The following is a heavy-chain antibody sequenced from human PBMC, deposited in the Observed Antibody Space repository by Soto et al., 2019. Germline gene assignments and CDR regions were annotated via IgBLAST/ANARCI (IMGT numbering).Heavy chain of an antibody. CDR1: GGSISTGGYY. Sequence: QVQLQESGPGLVKPSQTLSLTCTVSGGSISTGGYYWSWIRQLPGKGLEWIGYIYFSWSTYYNPSLKSRVNISLDTSKNQFSLQLSSVTAAGTAVYYCATDDHTGDSFDYWGQGTLVTVSS. CDR3: ATDDHTGDSFDY. J-gene: IGHJ4*02. V-gene: IGHV4-31*03. CDR2: IYFSWST. D-gene: IGHD5-18*01.